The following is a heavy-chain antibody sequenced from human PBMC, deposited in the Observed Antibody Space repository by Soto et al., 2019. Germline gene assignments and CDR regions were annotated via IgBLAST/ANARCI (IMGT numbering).Heavy chain of an antibody. CDR3: ARGLLYGGDPPPFDY. Sequence: GCSLRLSCAASGFTFSHYYMNWFRWAPWKGLEWLSYIDSGSRYTNYADSLKGRSTISRDNAQNTLYLDLDSLKVVATATYFCARGLLYGGDPPPFDYWGQGTGVTVSS. V-gene: IGHV3-11*05. D-gene: IGHD3-16*01. CDR2: IDSGSRYT. CDR1: GFTFSHYY. J-gene: IGHJ4*02.